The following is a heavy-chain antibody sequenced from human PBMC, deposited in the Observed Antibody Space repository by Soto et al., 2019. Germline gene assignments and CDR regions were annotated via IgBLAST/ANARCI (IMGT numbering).Heavy chain of an antibody. CDR3: ARDAAALTPYYGMDV. D-gene: IGHD6-13*01. CDR2: ISSSSSYI. CDR1: GFTFSSYS. J-gene: IGHJ6*02. V-gene: IGHV3-21*01. Sequence: PGGSLRLSCAASGFTFSSYSMNWVRQAPGKGLEWVSSISSSSSYIYYADSVKGRFTISRDNAKNSLYLQMNSLRAEDTAVYYCARDAAALTPYYGMDVWGQGTTVTVSS.